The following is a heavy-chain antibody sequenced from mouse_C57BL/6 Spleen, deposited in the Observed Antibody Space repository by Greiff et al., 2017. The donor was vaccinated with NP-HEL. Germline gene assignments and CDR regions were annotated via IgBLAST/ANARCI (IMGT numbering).Heavy chain of an antibody. CDR1: GYTFTSYW. CDR2: INPSSGYT. Sequence: VQLQQSGAELAKPGASVKLSCKASGYTFTSYWMHWVKQRPGQGLEWIGYINPSSGYTKYNQKFKSKATLTVDKSSSTAYMQLSSLTSEDSAVYYCARAYGSSYVYFDYWGQGTTLTVSS. V-gene: IGHV1-7*01. CDR3: ARAYGSSYVYFDY. D-gene: IGHD1-1*01. J-gene: IGHJ2*01.